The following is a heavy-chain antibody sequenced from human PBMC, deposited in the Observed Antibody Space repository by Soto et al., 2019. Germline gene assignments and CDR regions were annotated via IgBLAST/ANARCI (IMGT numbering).Heavy chain of an antibody. CDR2: IFYSGST. Sequence: SETLSLTCTVSGGSISSGGYYWSWIRQHPGKGLEWIGYIFYSGSTYYNPSLKSRVSISADTSKNQFSLKLSSVTAADTAVYYCARAPYSYESSGYLFFDYWGQGALVTVSS. V-gene: IGHV4-31*03. J-gene: IGHJ4*02. D-gene: IGHD3-22*01. CDR1: GGSISSGGYY. CDR3: ARAPYSYESSGYLFFDY.